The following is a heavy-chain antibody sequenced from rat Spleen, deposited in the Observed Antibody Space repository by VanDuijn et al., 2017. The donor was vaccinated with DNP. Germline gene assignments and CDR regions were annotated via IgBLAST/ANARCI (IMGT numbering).Heavy chain of an antibody. CDR3: ARDGGHYWYFDF. CDR1: GFTFNNYW. J-gene: IGHJ1*01. V-gene: IGHV5-31*01. CDR2: ITNTGDSS. D-gene: IGHD1-11*01. Sequence: EVQLVESGGGLVQPGRSLKLSCVPSGFTFNNYWMTWIRQAPGKGLEWVASITNTGDSSSYPDSVKGRFTISRDNTKSTLYLQMDSLRSEDTATYYCARDGGHYWYFDFWGPGTMVTVSS.